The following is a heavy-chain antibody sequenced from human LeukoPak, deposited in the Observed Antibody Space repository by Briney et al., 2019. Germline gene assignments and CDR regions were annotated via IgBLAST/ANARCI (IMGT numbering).Heavy chain of an antibody. V-gene: IGHV4-34*01. Sequence: PSETLSLTCAVYGGSFSGSYWSWIRQSPGKGLEWIGEIIRSGSTTYNPSLKSRVTISIDTSKNQFSLKLSSVTAADTAVYYCARGGGDWNDAYQNAFDIWDQGTMGTVSS. CDR1: GGSFSGSY. CDR2: IIRSGST. D-gene: IGHD1-1*01. J-gene: IGHJ3*02. CDR3: ARGGGDWNDAYQNAFDI.